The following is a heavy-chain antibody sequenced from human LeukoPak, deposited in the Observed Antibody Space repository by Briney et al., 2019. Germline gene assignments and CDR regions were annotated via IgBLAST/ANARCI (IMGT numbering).Heavy chain of an antibody. V-gene: IGHV1-46*01. CDR3: SRELGGSYFDY. CDR2: NNSSGGRT. CDR1: GYTFINYY. Sequence: ASVKVSCKASGYTFINYYIHWGRPAPGQGLEWMGVNNSSGGRTTYAQKFQGRVTMTRDTSTSTAYMDLSSLRSDDTAVYYCSRELGGSYFDYWGQGTLVTVSS. J-gene: IGHJ4*02. D-gene: IGHD1-26*01.